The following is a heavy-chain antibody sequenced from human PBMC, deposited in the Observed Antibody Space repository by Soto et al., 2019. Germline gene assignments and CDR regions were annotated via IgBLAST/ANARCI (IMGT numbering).Heavy chain of an antibody. CDR2: IGGSGDDT. CDR3: ARDKGRSPLDY. D-gene: IGHD2-15*01. V-gene: IGHV3-23*01. CDR1: GFTFSSCA. Sequence: GGSLRLSCAASGFTFSSCAMSWVRQAPGKGLEWVSGIGGSGDDTEYTDSVKGRFTISRDNSKNTLYLQMNSLRAEDTAVYYCARDKGRSPLDYWAQGTLVTVSS. J-gene: IGHJ4*02.